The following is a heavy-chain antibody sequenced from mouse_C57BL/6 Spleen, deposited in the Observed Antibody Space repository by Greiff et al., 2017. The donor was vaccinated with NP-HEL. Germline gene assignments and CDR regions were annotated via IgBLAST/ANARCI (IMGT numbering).Heavy chain of an antibody. Sequence: QVQLQQSGAELARPGASVKLSCKASGYTFPGYGISWVRQRPGQGLEWIGELYPRSGNTYYTEKFKGKATLTADKSSSTAYMELRSLTSEDSAVYFCAREGDYDAMDYWGQGTSVTVSS. D-gene: IGHD3-3*01. V-gene: IGHV1-81*01. J-gene: IGHJ4*01. CDR2: LYPRSGNT. CDR1: GYTFPGYG. CDR3: AREGDYDAMDY.